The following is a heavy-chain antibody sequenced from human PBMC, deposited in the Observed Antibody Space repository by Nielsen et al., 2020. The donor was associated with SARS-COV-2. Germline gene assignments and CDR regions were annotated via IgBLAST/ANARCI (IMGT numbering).Heavy chain of an antibody. CDR2: IDTNTGNP. Sequence: ASVKVSCKTSGYTFHKFALNWVRQAPGQGLEWMGWIDTNTGNPTYAQGFTGRFVFSLDTSVSTAYLQISGLKAEDTAVYYCARDIAVTGSPPHYFDYWGQGTLVAVSS. D-gene: IGHD6-19*01. J-gene: IGHJ4*02. CDR1: GYTFHKFA. V-gene: IGHV7-4-1*02. CDR3: ARDIAVTGSPPHYFDY.